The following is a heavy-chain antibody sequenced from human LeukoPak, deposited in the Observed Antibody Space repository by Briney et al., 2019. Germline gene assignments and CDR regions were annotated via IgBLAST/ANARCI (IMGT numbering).Heavy chain of an antibody. CDR1: GFTFSSNA. J-gene: IGHJ4*02. CDR3: AKDRAVLRN. D-gene: IGHD4/OR15-4a*01. Sequence: PGGSLRLSCAPSGFTFSSNAMSWVRHAPGKGLEWVSAISGSGGSTYYADSVKGRFTISRDNSKNTLYLQMNSLRAEDTAVYYCAKDRAVLRNWGQGTLVTVSS. V-gene: IGHV3-23*01. CDR2: ISGSGGST.